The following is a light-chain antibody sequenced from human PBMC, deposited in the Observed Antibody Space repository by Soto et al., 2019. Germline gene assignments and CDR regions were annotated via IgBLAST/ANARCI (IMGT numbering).Light chain of an antibody. Sequence: QYVLTQPPSVSGAPGQRVTISCTGSSSNIGAGYDVHWYQQLPGTAPKLLIYGNSNRPSGVPERFSGSKFGTSASLAITGLEAEDEADYYCQSYDSSLSRVFGGGTKLTVL. CDR3: QSYDSSLSRV. J-gene: IGLJ2*01. CDR2: GNS. V-gene: IGLV1-40*01. CDR1: SSNIGAGYD.